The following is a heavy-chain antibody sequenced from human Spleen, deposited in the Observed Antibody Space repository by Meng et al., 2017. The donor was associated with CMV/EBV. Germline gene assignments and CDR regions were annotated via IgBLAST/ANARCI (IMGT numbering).Heavy chain of an antibody. V-gene: IGHV4-61*01. CDR1: GGSVSSGSYY. Sequence: ESLKISCTVSGGSVSSGSYYWSWIRQPPGKGLEWIGYIYYSGSTVYMPSLKSRVTISLATSKNQFSLRLSSVTAADTAIYYCARAPRDYYYYYAMDVWGQGTTVTVSS. J-gene: IGHJ6*02. CDR2: IYYSGST. CDR3: ARAPRDYYYYYAMDV.